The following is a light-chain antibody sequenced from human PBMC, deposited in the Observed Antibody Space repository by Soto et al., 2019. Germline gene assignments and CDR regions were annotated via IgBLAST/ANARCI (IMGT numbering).Light chain of an antibody. CDR2: EVD. Sequence: SSLTQSPSASESPGQSFTLSCTATSSDVRGYNYVSWYQHHPSQAPKLVIYEVDERPSGVPDRFSGSKSANTASLTVSGLQAEDEADYYCSSYVGSNNFPYVFGTGTKFTV. CDR3: SSYVGSNNFPYV. J-gene: IGLJ1*01. V-gene: IGLV2-8*01. CDR1: SSDVRGYNY.